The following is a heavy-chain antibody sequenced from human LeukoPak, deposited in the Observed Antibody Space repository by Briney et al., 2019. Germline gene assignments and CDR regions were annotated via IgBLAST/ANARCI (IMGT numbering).Heavy chain of an antibody. CDR2: IYPSDSDT. CDR3: TRQQDITTPGPSDF. Sequence: GESLKISCQGSGYPFTGYWIGWVRQMPGKGLDWMGIIYPSDSDTIYSPSFQGQVTFSADKSINTVYLQWSSLKASDTAIYYCTRQQDITTPGPSDFWXQGTKVTVSS. CDR1: GYPFTGYW. J-gene: IGHJ4*02. D-gene: IGHD6-13*01. V-gene: IGHV5-51*01.